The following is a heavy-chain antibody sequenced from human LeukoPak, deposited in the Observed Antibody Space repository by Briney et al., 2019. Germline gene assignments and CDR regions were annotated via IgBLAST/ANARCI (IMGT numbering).Heavy chain of an antibody. CDR1: GGTFSSYA. Sequence: GASVKVSCKASGGTFSSYAISWVRQAPGQGLEWMGGIIPIFGTANYAQKFQGRVTITAGESTSTAYMELSSLRSEDTAVYYCARDPRRANDAFDIWGQGTMVTVSS. CDR2: IIPIFGTA. CDR3: ARDPRRANDAFDI. J-gene: IGHJ3*02. V-gene: IGHV1-69*01. D-gene: IGHD1-14*01.